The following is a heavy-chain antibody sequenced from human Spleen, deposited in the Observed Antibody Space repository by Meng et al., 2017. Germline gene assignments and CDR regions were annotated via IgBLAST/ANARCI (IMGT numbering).Heavy chain of an antibody. CDR2: INHRGNT. Sequence: QAQLQQWGAGLLKPSGTLALTCVVPGGSFSDYYWSWTRQPPGKGLEWIGKINHRGNTNYNSFLESRVTISVDTSQNSLSLKLRSVTAADSAVYYCARGPTTMAHDFDYWGQGTLVTVSS. V-gene: IGHV4-34*01. J-gene: IGHJ4*02. CDR1: GGSFSDYY. CDR3: ARGPTTMAHDFDY. D-gene: IGHD4-11*01.